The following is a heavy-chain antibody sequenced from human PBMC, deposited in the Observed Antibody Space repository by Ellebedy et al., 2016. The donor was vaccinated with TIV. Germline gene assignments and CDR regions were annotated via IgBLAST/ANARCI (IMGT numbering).Heavy chain of an antibody. CDR3: ARTSFLDYGGNSYYYYYMDV. V-gene: IGHV4-4*07. CDR1: GGSMTYSY. J-gene: IGHJ6*03. Sequence: SETLSLXXTVSGGSMTYSYWSWIRQPAGKGLEWIGRIYTGGSTNYNPSLKNRLSISVDTSKNQFSLKLNSVTAADTAVYYCARTSFLDYGGNSYYYYYMDVWGQGTTVTVS. D-gene: IGHD4-23*01. CDR2: IYTGGST.